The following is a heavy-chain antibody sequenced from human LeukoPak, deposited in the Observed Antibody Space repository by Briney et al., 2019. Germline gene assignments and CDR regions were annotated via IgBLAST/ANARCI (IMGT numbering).Heavy chain of an antibody. CDR2: IDPSDSYT. D-gene: IGHD6-13*01. CDR1: GYPFTSYW. V-gene: IGHV5-10-1*01. CDR3: TGHPGIAADLGV. Sequence: GGSLGISFQGSGYPFTSYWISWVRQMPGGGLEWMGRIDPSDSYTNYSPSFQGHVTISADKSITTAYLQWSSLKASDTAIYYCTGHPGIAADLGVWGQGTTVTVSS. J-gene: IGHJ6*02.